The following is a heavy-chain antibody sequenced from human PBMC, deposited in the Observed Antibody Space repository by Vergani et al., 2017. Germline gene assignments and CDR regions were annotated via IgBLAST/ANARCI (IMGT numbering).Heavy chain of an antibody. CDR2: IDPSDSYT. Sequence: EVQLVQSGAEVKKPGESLRISCKGSGYSFTSYWISWVRQMPGKGLEWMGRIDPSDSYTNYSPSFQGQVTISADKSISTAYLQWSSLKASDTAMYYCARVTTVTTYRSFYYGMDVWGQGTTVTVSS. CDR1: GYSFTSYW. J-gene: IGHJ6*02. V-gene: IGHV5-10-1*03. D-gene: IGHD4-11*01. CDR3: ARVTTVTTYRSFYYGMDV.